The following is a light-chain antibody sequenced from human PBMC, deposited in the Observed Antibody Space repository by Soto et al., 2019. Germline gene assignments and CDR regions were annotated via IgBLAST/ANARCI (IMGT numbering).Light chain of an antibody. Sequence: QSVLTQPASVSGSPGQSITVSCTGTSSDVGGYNYVSWDQQHPGKAPKLMIYDVSNRPSGVSNRFSGSKSGNTDSLTISGLQAEDEADYYCSSYTSSSLVGGGTAVTVL. J-gene: IGLJ2*01. CDR1: SSDVGGYNY. CDR2: DVS. V-gene: IGLV2-14*01. CDR3: SSYTSSSL.